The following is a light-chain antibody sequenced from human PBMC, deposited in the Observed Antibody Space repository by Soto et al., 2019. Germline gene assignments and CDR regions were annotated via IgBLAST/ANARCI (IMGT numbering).Light chain of an antibody. CDR3: QTWATGIQV. Sequence: QLVLTQSPSASASLGTSVKLTCTLSSVHSSFTIAWHQQQPQKGPRYLMKVDSDGSHTKGDGIPDRFSGSSSGAERYLTISSLQSEDEADYYCQTWATGIQVFGGGTKLTVL. CDR1: SVHSSFT. J-gene: IGLJ3*02. CDR2: VDSDGSH. V-gene: IGLV4-69*01.